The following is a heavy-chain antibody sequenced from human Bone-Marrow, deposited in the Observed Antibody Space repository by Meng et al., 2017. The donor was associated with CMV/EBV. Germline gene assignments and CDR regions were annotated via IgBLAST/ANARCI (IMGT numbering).Heavy chain of an antibody. D-gene: IGHD3-16*01. CDR3: AKDATTTWGDYYYGMDV. CDR2: IKQDGSEK. Sequence: GESLKISCAASGFTFSSYWMSWVRQAPGKGLEWVANIKQDGSEKYYVDSVKGRFTISRDNAKNSLYLQMNSLRAEDTAVYYCAKDATTTWGDYYYGMDVWGQGTTVTVSS. J-gene: IGHJ6*02. CDR1: GFTFSSYW. V-gene: IGHV3-7*01.